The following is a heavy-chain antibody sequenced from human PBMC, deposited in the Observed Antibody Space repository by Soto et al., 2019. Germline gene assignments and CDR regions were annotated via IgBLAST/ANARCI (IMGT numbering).Heavy chain of an antibody. D-gene: IGHD2-2*01. V-gene: IGHV3-23*01. CDR3: AKGLDIVVVPAADSGGFDY. J-gene: IGHJ4*02. CDR1: GFTFSSYA. CDR2: ISGSGGST. Sequence: GSLRLSCAASGFTFSSYARSWVRQAPGKGLEWVSAISGSGGSTYYADSVKGRFTISRDNSKNKLYLQMNSLRAKDTAVYYCAKGLDIVVVPAADSGGFDYWGQGTLVTVSS.